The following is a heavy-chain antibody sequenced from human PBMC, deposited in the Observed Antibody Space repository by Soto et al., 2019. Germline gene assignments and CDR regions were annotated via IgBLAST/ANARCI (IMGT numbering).Heavy chain of an antibody. CDR1: GGSFSGYY. V-gene: IGHV4-34*01. CDR3: ARTGYSSSWYGSGRYYFDY. Sequence: QVQLQQWGAGLLKPSETLSLTCAVYGGSFSGYYWSWIRQPPGKGLEWIGEINHSGSTNYNPSLKSRVTISVDTSKNQFSLKLSSVTAVDTAVYYCARTGYSSSWYGSGRYYFDYWGQGTLVTVSS. CDR2: INHSGST. D-gene: IGHD6-13*01. J-gene: IGHJ4*02.